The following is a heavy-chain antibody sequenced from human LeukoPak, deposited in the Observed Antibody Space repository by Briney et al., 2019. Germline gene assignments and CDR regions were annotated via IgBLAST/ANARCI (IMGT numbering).Heavy chain of an antibody. J-gene: IGHJ3*02. D-gene: IGHD5-18*01. CDR3: AKTSRRYSYGSDAFDI. Sequence: GGSLRLSCAASGFTFSSYAMSWVRQAPGKGLEWVSAISGSGGSTYYADSVKGRFTISRDNSKNTLYLQMNSLRAEDTAVYYCAKTSRRYSYGSDAFDIWGQGTMVTVSS. V-gene: IGHV3-23*01. CDR2: ISGSGGST. CDR1: GFTFSSYA.